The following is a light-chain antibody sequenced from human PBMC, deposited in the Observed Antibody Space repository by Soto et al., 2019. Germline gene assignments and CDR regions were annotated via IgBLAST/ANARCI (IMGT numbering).Light chain of an antibody. Sequence: QSALTQPASVSGSPGQSITISCTGTSSDVGSYNLVSWYQQHPGKAPKLMIYEGSKRPSGVSNRFSGSKSCNTASLTISGLQAEDEADDYCCSYAGSSTFAGYVVGTGTKLTVL. CDR2: EGS. CDR3: CSYAGSSTFAGYV. CDR1: SSDVGSYNL. J-gene: IGLJ1*01. V-gene: IGLV2-23*03.